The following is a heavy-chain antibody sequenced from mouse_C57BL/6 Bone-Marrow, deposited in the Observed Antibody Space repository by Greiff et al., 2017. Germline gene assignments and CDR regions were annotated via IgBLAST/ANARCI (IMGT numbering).Heavy chain of an antibody. V-gene: IGHV5-17*01. J-gene: IGHJ4*01. CDR1: GFTFSDYG. CDR3: ARRYYGSSPYYAMDY. CDR2: ISSGSSTI. D-gene: IGHD1-1*01. Sequence: EVKLVESGGGLVKPGGSLKLSCAASGFTFSDYGMHWVRQAPEKGLEWVAYISSGSSTIYYADTVKGRFTISRDKAKNTLFLQMTSLRSEDTAMYYCARRYYGSSPYYAMDYGGQGTSVTVSS.